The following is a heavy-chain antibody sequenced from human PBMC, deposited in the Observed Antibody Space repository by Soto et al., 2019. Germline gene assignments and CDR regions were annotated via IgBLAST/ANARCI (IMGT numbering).Heavy chain of an antibody. D-gene: IGHD3-22*01. V-gene: IGHV4-34*01. CDR3: ARTGYYDSSGYDAFDI. J-gene: IGHJ3*02. CDR1: GGSFSGHY. Sequence: SETLSLTCAVYGGSFSGHYWNWIRQPPGKGLEWIGEINHSGSTNSNPSLKSRVTISVDTSKNQFSLKLSSVTAADTAVYYCARTGYYDSSGYDAFDIWGQGTMVTVSS. CDR2: INHSGST.